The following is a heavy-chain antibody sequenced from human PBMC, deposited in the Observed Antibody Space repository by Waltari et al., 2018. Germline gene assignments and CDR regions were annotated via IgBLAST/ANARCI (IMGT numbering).Heavy chain of an antibody. V-gene: IGHV1-2*02. J-gene: IGHJ3*02. Sequence: QVLLVQSGAEVKKPGASVKVSCKASGYTFTGYYLHCVRQAPGQGLEWMGWINPNSGGTNFAQKFQGRVTMTRDTSISTAYMELSRLRSDDTAVYYCARERSGRDGYNDAFDIWGQGTKVTVSS. CDR3: ARERSGRDGYNDAFDI. CDR2: INPNSGGT. CDR1: GYTFTGYY. D-gene: IGHD3-10*01.